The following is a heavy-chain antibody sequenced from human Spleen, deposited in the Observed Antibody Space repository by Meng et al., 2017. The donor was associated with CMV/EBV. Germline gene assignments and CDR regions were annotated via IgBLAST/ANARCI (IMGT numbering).Heavy chain of an antibody. CDR2: IGTAGDT. CDR3: ARPGILEELERAPQRYYYYYYGMDV. D-gene: IGHD1-1*01. J-gene: IGHJ6*02. CDR1: GFTFSSYD. V-gene: IGHV3-13*01. Sequence: GESLKISCAASGFTFSSYDMHWVRQATGKGLEWVSAIGTAGDTYYPGSVKGRFTISRENAKNSLYLQMNSLRAGDTAVYYCARPGILEELERAPQRYYYYYYGMDVWGQGTTVTVSS.